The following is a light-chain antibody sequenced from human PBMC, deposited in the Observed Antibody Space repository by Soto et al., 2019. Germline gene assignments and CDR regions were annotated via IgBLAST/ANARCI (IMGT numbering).Light chain of an antibody. J-gene: IGKJ4*01. CDR1: QDISNS. CDR2: ATS. V-gene: IGKV1-27*01. CDR3: QHSNSAPLS. Sequence: DIQMTQSPSSLSASVGDRVTITCRASQDISNSLAWYQQKPGKVPKVLIYATSILQSGVPARFSGSASGTDFTLDISSLQPADVATYYCQHSNSAPLSFGGGTKVEI.